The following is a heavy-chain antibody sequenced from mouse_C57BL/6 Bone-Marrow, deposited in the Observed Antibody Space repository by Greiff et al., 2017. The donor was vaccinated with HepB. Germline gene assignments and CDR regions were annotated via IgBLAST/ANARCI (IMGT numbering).Heavy chain of an antibody. CDR2: IDPENGDT. D-gene: IGHD1-1*01. Sequence: EVQLQQSGAELVRPGASVKLSCTASGFNIKDDYMHWVKQRPEQGLEWIGWIDPENGDTEYASKFQGKATITADTSSNTAYLQLSSLTSEDTAVYYCTTKSRSSYWYFDVWGTGTTVTVAS. CDR1: GFNIKDDY. CDR3: TTKSRSSYWYFDV. J-gene: IGHJ1*03. V-gene: IGHV14-4*01.